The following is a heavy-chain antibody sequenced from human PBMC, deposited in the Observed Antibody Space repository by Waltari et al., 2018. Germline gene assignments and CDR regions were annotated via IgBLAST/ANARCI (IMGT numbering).Heavy chain of an antibody. D-gene: IGHD6-13*01. CDR2: IYYSGST. V-gene: IGHV4-59*01. Sequence: QVQLQESGPGLVKPSETLSLTCTVSGGSLSSYYWSWIRQPPGKGLEWIGYIYYSGSTNYNPSLKSRVTISVDTSKNQFSLKLSSVTAADTAVYYCARRYSSSWYDYWGQGTLVTVSS. CDR1: GGSLSSYY. J-gene: IGHJ4*02. CDR3: ARRYSSSWYDY.